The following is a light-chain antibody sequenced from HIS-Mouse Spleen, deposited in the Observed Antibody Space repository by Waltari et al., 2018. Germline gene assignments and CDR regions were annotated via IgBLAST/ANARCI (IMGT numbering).Light chain of an antibody. J-gene: IGLJ2*01. Sequence: QSALTQPRSVSWSPGQSVTISCTETSSDDGGYNNVTWYPQHPGKAPKLIIKDGSKRPSGLPDLFSGTKSGITASLTSSGLQAEDEADYCCCTYASSYTMVFGGGTKLTVL. CDR3: CTYASSYTMV. CDR2: DGS. V-gene: IGLV2-11*01. CDR1: SSDDGGYNN.